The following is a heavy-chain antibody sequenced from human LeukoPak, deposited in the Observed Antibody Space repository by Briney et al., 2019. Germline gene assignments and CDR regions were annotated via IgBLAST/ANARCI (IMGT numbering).Heavy chain of an antibody. CDR1: GGSFSGYY. J-gene: IGHJ4*02. CDR3: ARASIAVAGLDY. D-gene: IGHD6-19*01. V-gene: IGHV4-34*01. CDR2: INHSGST. Sequence: SETLSLTCAVYGGSFSGYYWSWIRQPPGKGLEWIGEINHSGSTNYNPSLKSRVTISVDTSKNQFSLKLSSATAADTAVYYCARASIAVAGLDYWGQGTLVTVSS.